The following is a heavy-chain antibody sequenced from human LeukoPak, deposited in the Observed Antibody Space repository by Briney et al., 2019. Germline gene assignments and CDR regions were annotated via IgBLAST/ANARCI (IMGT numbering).Heavy chain of an antibody. CDR2: MQSTGNS. V-gene: IGHV4-59*01. CDR1: GDPISTYH. D-gene: IGHD5-18*01. CDR3: ARDKRHSYGRYFAH. J-gene: IGHJ4*02. Sequence: PSETLSLTCSVFGDPISTYHWNWIRKPPGKGPEWIAYMQSTGNSQYNSSLKSRVAMSVDTSKNQVVLNLSSVTAADTAVYYCARDKRHSYGRYFAHWGQGMLVTVSS.